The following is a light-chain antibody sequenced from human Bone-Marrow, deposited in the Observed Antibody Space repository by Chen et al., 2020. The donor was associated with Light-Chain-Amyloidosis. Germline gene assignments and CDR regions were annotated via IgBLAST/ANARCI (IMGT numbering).Light chain of an antibody. CDR2: DTS. CDR1: QTVKSY. J-gene: IGKJ4*01. CDR3: QQSYIVPLT. Sequence: DIQMTQSPSSPAASVGDRVIITCRASQTVKSYLNWYQQRPGTVPKLLIYDTSTLQSGVPSRFVGSGSGTEFTLTINGLQREDFATYYCQQSYIVPLTFGGGTRVE. V-gene: IGKV1-39*01.